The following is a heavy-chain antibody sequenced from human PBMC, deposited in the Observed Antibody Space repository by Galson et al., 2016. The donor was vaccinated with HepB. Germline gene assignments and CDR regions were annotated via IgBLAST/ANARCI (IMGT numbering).Heavy chain of an antibody. CDR1: GFSFSSFW. D-gene: IGHD3-9*01. CDR2: LNPDGSTT. Sequence: SLRLSCAASGFSFSSFWMYWVRQAPGKGLVWVSRLNPDGSTTTYADSVKGRFTISRDNSKNTLYLQMNSLRAEDTAVYYCARGSIMDYDILTGYYYYYYGMDVWGQGTTVTVSS. CDR3: ARGSIMDYDILTGYYYYYYGMDV. V-gene: IGHV3-74*01. J-gene: IGHJ6*02.